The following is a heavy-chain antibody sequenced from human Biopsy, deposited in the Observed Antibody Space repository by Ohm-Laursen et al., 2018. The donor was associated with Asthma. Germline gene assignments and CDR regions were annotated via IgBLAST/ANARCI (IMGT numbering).Heavy chain of an antibody. D-gene: IGHD3-22*01. CDR3: ARGDSSNWSHYYFDY. CDR2: IYSGGTS. Sequence: SLRLSCAASGFAVNRDHMFWVRQAPGKGLEWVSVIYSGGTSHTADSVRGRLTISRDYSKNTLYLQMHSLRAEDTAVYYCARGDSSNWSHYYFDYWGQGTLVTVSS. J-gene: IGHJ4*02. CDR1: GFAVNRDH. V-gene: IGHV3-53*01.